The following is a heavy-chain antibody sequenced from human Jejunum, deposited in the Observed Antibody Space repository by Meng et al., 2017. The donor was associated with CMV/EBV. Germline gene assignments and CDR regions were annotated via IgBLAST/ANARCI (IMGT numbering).Heavy chain of an antibody. CDR1: GYTFTNYG. CDR2: ISAYNGNT. Sequence: QAPLVQSGGEVGEPRATLKVASKASGYTFTNYGITWVRQAPGPGLEWMGWISAYNGNTNYAQTLQGRVTMTTDTSTSTAYMELRSLRSDDTAVYYCARVEVGITSGDYWGQGTLVTVSS. D-gene: IGHD1-26*01. V-gene: IGHV1-18*01. J-gene: IGHJ4*02. CDR3: ARVEVGITSGDY.